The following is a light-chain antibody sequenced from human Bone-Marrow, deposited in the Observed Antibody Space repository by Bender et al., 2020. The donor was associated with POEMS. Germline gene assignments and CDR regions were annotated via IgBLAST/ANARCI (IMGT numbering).Light chain of an antibody. CDR2: EVS. Sequence: QSALTQPPSASGSPGQSVTISCTGASSDIGAYNHVSWYQHHPGKAPKLIIYEVSERPPGVPDRFSGSKSGNTASLTISGLQAEDEADYYCCSYVGSKLVFGGGTKLTVL. J-gene: IGLJ3*02. V-gene: IGLV2-8*01. CDR1: SSDIGAYNH. CDR3: CSYVGSKLV.